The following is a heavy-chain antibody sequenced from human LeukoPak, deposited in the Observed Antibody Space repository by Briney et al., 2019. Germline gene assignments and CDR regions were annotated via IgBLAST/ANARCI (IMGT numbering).Heavy chain of an antibody. D-gene: IGHD2-15*01. V-gene: IGHV3-23*01. CDR1: GFTLNKHA. J-gene: IGHJ4*02. Sequence: PGGSLRLSCAASGFTLNKHAMSWVRQAPGEGLEWVSAIIDVGDTYYADSVKGRFTISRDYSRNTLYLQMNSLRAEDTATYYCAKDYRSGGNCPFPFFDSWGQGTLVTVSS. CDR3: AKDYRSGGNCPFPFFDS. CDR2: IIDVGDT.